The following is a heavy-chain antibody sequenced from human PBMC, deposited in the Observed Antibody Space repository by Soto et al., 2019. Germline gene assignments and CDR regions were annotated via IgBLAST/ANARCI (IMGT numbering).Heavy chain of an antibody. D-gene: IGHD1-26*01. CDR2: MRSRSYQETT. J-gene: IGHJ4*02. CDR3: GGSQSRDTAYFSLY. CDR1: GFPLTDFA. Sequence: GGTMRLSCTGSGFPLTDFARNWVRQAPGKRIAWVCLMRSRSYQETTEYSAAVIGSCTLSRDTSNRISYLQMNSRNIEYSAVYYRGGSQSRDTAYFSLYWGQGTPVTVSS. V-gene: IGHV3-49*04.